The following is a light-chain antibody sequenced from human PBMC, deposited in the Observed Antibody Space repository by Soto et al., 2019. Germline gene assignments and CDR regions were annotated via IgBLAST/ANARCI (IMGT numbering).Light chain of an antibody. CDR3: QSYDSSLSDV. Sequence: QAVVTQPPSVSGAPGQRVTISCTGSSSNIGAGYDVHWYQQLPGTAPKLLIYGNSNRPSGVPDRFSGSKSGTSASLAITGLQAEDEADYYCQSYDSSLSDVFGTGTKLPVL. V-gene: IGLV1-40*01. CDR1: SSNIGAGYD. CDR2: GNS. J-gene: IGLJ1*01.